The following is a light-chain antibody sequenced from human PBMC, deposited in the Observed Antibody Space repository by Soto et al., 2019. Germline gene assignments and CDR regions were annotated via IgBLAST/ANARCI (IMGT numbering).Light chain of an antibody. V-gene: IGLV1-40*01. CDR3: QSYDSSLRGSV. CDR1: SSNIGATFD. Sequence: QSVLTQPPSVSGAPGQGVTISCTGGSSNIGATFDVHWYQHLPGTAPKLLIYGNSNRPSGVPDRFSASKSGASASLAITGLQADDEADYYCQSYDSSLRGSVFGGGTKLTVL. J-gene: IGLJ2*01. CDR2: GNS.